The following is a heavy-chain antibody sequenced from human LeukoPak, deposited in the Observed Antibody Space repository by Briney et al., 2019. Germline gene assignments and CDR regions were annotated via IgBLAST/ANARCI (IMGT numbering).Heavy chain of an antibody. D-gene: IGHD3-3*01. CDR1: GFDFRGQW. V-gene: IGHV3-7*01. CDR3: ARLREIPVFGVVTKSTSYFDY. J-gene: IGHJ4*02. CDR2: IKQDRSEK. Sequence: GGSLRLSCAGSGFDFRGQWMSWLRQAAEKGLELVANIKQDRSEKYYVDSVKGRFTISRDNAKNSLYLQMNSLRAEDTAVYYCARLREIPVFGVVTKSTSYFDYWGQGTLVTVSS.